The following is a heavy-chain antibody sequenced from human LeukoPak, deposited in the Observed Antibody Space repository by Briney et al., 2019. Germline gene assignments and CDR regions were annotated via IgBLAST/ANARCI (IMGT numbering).Heavy chain of an antibody. CDR3: ARDLRATPPFEY. CDR2: IYSDNT. V-gene: IGHV3-53*01. CDR1: GFTVSSNS. D-gene: IGHD1-26*01. Sequence: PGGSLRLSCTVSGFTVSSNSMSWVRQAPGKGLEWVSFIYSDNTHYSDSVKGRFTISRDNSKNTLYLQMNSLRAEDTAVYYCARDLRATPPFEYWGQGTLVTVSS. J-gene: IGHJ4*02.